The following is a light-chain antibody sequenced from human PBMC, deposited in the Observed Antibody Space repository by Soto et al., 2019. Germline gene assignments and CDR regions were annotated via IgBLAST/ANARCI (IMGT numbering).Light chain of an antibody. J-gene: IGLJ3*02. CDR3: AAWDDSLNGLV. Sequence: QSVLTQPPSASGTPGQRVTISCSGSSSNIGSHTLNWYQHLPGTAPNLLIYSSNQRPSGVPDRFSASKSGTSASLAISGLQAEAEADYYCAAWDDSLNGLVFGGGTKLTVL. V-gene: IGLV1-44*01. CDR1: SSNIGSHT. CDR2: SSN.